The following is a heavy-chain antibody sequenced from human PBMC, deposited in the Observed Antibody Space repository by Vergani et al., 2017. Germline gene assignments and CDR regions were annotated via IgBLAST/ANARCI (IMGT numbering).Heavy chain of an antibody. CDR3: ARRGRGYCSSSSCYIIDY. Sequence: EVQLVQSGAEVKKPGESLKISCKASGYSFTSYWIGWVRQRPGKGLEWMGIIYHGDSDTRYSPSFQGQVTISADKSISTAYLQWSSRKAADTAMYYCARRGRGYCSSSSCYIIDYWGQGTLVTVSS. J-gene: IGHJ4*02. CDR1: GYSFTSYW. V-gene: IGHV5-51*03. D-gene: IGHD2-2*02. CDR2: IYHGDSDT.